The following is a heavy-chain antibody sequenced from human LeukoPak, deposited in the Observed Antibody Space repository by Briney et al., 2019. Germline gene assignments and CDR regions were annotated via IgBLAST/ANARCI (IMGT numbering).Heavy chain of an antibody. CDR1: GGTFSSYA. V-gene: IGHV1-69*04. CDR3: ARDARVTGSISAFDI. CDR2: IIPILGIA. Sequence: SVKVSCKASGGTFSSYAISWVRQAPGQGLEWMGRIIPILGIANYAQKFQGRVTITADKSTSTAYMELSSLRSEDTAVYYCARDARVTGSISAFDIWGQGTMVTVS. J-gene: IGHJ3*02. D-gene: IGHD1-26*01.